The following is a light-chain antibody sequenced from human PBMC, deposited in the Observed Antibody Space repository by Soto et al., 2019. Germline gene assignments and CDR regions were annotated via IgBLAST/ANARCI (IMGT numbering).Light chain of an antibody. CDR2: GAS. Sequence: EIVLTQSPGTLSLSPGERATLSCRASQSVSTRSLAWYQQKPGQAPRLLISGASSRAADIPDRFSGSGSGTDFTLTINRLEPEDFATYYCQQTSSAPFTFGPGTKVDIK. V-gene: IGKV3-20*01. CDR3: QQTSSAPFT. CDR1: QSVSTRS. J-gene: IGKJ3*01.